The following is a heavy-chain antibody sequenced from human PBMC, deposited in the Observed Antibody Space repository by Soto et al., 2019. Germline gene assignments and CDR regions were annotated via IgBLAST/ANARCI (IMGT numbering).Heavy chain of an antibody. Sequence: GGSLRLSCAASGFTFSSYAMSWVRQAPGKGLEWVSAISGSGGSTYYADSVKGRFTISRDNSKNTLYLQMNSLRAEDTAVYYCAKGAHSSGYYLGSLVYYFDYWGQGTLVTVSS. V-gene: IGHV3-23*01. CDR3: AKGAHSSGYYLGSLVYYFDY. CDR1: GFTFSSYA. D-gene: IGHD3-22*01. J-gene: IGHJ4*02. CDR2: ISGSGGST.